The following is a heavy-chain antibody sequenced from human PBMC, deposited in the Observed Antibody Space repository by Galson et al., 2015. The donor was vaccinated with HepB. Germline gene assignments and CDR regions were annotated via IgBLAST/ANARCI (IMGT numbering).Heavy chain of an antibody. J-gene: IGHJ4*02. CDR1: GYSFTSYW. CDR3: ARLPRIAVAGTSHFDY. D-gene: IGHD6-19*01. Sequence: QSGAEVKKPGESLRISCKGSGYSFTSYWISWVRQMPGKGLEWMGRIDPSDSYTNYSPSFQGQVTISADKSISTAYLQWSSLKASDTAMYYCARLPRIAVAGTSHFDYWGQGTLVTVSS. V-gene: IGHV5-10-1*04. CDR2: IDPSDSYT.